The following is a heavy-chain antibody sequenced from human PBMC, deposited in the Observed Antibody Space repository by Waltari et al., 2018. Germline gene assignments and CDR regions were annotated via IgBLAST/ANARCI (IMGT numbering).Heavy chain of an antibody. J-gene: IGHJ3*02. D-gene: IGHD3-16*01. CDR3: AKDNGWGAFDI. CDR1: GFTFSSYA. Sequence: EVQLLESGGGLVQPGGSLRLSCAASGFTFSSYAMNWVRQAPGKGLEWVSLMSGSGHSTYYADSVKGRFTMSRDNSKNTLYVQMNSLRDEDTAIYYCAKDNGWGAFDIWGQGTMVTVSS. V-gene: IGHV3-23*01. CDR2: MSGSGHST.